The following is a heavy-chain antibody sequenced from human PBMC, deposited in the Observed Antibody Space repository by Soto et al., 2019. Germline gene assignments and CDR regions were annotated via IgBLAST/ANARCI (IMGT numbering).Heavy chain of an antibody. CDR2: IIPIFGTA. CDR3: ARGGNSDYYGAEYFQH. J-gene: IGHJ1*01. D-gene: IGHD3-22*01. Sequence: QVQLVQSGAEVKKPGSSVKVSCKASGGTFSSYAISWVRQAPVQGLEWMGGIIPIFGTANYAQKLQGRVTITEDKATSTAYMELSSLRSKDTAVYYCARGGNSDYYGAEYFQHWGQGTLVTVSS. CDR1: GGTFSSYA. V-gene: IGHV1-69*06.